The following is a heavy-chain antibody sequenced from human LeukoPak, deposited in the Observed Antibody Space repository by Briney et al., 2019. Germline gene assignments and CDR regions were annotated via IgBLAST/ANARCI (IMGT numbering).Heavy chain of an antibody. CDR3: ARLTHYYDSSGKGY. J-gene: IGHJ4*02. D-gene: IGHD3-22*01. CDR1: GFTFSNYW. Sequence: GGSLRLSCAASGFTFSNYWMTWVRQAPGKGLEWVANIKQDGSEKYYVDSVKGRFTISRDNAKNSPYLQMNSLRAEDTAVYYCARLTHYYDSSGKGYWGQGTLVTVSS. V-gene: IGHV3-7*01. CDR2: IKQDGSEK.